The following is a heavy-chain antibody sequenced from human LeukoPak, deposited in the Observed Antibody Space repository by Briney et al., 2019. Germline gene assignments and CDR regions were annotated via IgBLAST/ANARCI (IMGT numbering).Heavy chain of an antibody. CDR3: ARKPYCSSTSCSGNYYYMDV. J-gene: IGHJ6*03. V-gene: IGHV3-23*01. CDR1: GFTFSSYA. Sequence: GGSLRLSCAASGFTFSSYAMSWVRQAPGKGLEWVSAISGSGGSTYYADSVKGRFTISRDNSKNTLYLQMNSLRAEDTAVYYCARKPYCSSTSCSGNYYYMDVWGKGTTVTVSS. CDR2: ISGSGGST. D-gene: IGHD2-2*01.